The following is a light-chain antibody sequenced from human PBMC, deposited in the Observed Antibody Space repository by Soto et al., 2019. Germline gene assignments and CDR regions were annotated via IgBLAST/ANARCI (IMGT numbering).Light chain of an antibody. Sequence: EVVLTQSPAILSLSRQEKAPLSCRSSAGVTSMYLAWYRQKHGQAPTILMYGASSRADGIPDRFSGSGSGTDVTLTISSLEPEDFAVYYCQQYGHSPKTFGQGTKVDI. CDR1: AGVTSMY. CDR2: GAS. V-gene: IGKV3-20*01. J-gene: IGKJ1*01. CDR3: QQYGHSPKT.